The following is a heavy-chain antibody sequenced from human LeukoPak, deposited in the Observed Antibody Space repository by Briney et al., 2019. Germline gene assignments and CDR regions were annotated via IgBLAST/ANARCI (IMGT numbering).Heavy chain of an antibody. J-gene: IGHJ4*02. CDR3: ARGNSNEKQKGYHFDY. D-gene: IGHD2/OR15-2a*01. CDR2: ISSNGGST. Sequence: GGSLRLSCAASGFTFSSYAMHWVRQAPGKGLEYVSAISSNGGSTYYANSVKGRFTISRDNSKNTLYLQMGSLRAEDMAVYYCARGNSNEKQKGYHFDYWGQGTLVTVSS. CDR1: GFTFSSYA. V-gene: IGHV3-64*01.